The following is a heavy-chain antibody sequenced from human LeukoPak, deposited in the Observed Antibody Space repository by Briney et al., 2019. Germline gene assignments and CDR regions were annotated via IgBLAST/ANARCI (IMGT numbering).Heavy chain of an antibody. CDR3: TTDLLNLEWLDAFDI. Sequence: PGGSLRLSCAASGFTFSNAWMSWVRQAPGKGLEWVGRIKSKTDGGTTDYAAPVKGRFTISRDDSKNTLYLQMNSLKTEDTAVYYCTTDLLNLEWLDAFDIWGQGTMVTVSS. V-gene: IGHV3-15*01. CDR2: IKSKTDGGTT. CDR1: GFTFSNAW. J-gene: IGHJ3*02. D-gene: IGHD3-3*01.